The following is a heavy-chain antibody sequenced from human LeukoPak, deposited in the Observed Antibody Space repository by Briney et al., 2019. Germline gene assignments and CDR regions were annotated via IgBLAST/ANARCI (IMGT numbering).Heavy chain of an antibody. V-gene: IGHV3-7*01. D-gene: IGHD5-12*01. CDR2: IKQDGSEK. J-gene: IGHJ4*02. CDR1: GFTFSSYW. Sequence: GGSLRLSCAASGFTFSSYWMSWVRQAPGKGLEWVANIKQDGSEKNYVDSVKGRFTISRDNAKNSLDLQMDSLGGEDTAVYYCARAGGYASSWAYWGQGTLVTVSS. CDR3: ARAGGYASSWAY.